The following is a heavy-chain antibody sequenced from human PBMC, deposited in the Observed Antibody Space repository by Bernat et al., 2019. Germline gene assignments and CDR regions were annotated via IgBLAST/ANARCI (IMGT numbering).Heavy chain of an antibody. V-gene: IGHV4-30-4*01. CDR2: IYDSGST. D-gene: IGHD1-1*01. CDR3: ARGGWNDDGDPDY. CDR1: GGSISSGDYY. J-gene: IGHJ4*02. Sequence: QVQLQESGPGLVKPSQTLSLTCTVSGGSISSGDYYWSWIRQPPGKGLEWIGYIYDSGSTYYNPSLKSRVTISVDTSKNQFSLKLSSVTAADTAVYYCARGGWNDDGDPDYWGQGTLVTVSS.